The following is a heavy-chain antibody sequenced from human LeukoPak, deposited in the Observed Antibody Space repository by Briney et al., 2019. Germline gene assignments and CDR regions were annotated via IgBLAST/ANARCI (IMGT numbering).Heavy chain of an antibody. CDR3: ATWYQLRAHDAFDI. CDR1: GGSISSGSYY. CDR2: IYTSGST. J-gene: IGHJ3*02. V-gene: IGHV4-61*02. D-gene: IGHD2-2*01. Sequence: SETLSLTCTVSGGSISSGSYYWSWIRQPAGKGPEWIGRIYTSGSTNYNPSLKSRVTISVDTSKNQFSLKLSSVTAADTAVYYCATWYQLRAHDAFDIWGQGTMVTVSS.